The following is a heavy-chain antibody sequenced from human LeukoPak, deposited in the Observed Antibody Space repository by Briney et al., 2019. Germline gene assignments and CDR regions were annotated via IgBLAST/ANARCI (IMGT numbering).Heavy chain of an antibody. V-gene: IGHV3-21*01. CDR1: GFTFSSYS. CDR2: ISSSSSYI. J-gene: IGHJ2*01. CDR3: ARDRLIAHFDL. D-gene: IGHD3-22*01. Sequence: GGSLRLSCAASGFTFSSYSMNWVRQAPGKGLEWVSSISSSSSYIYYADSVKGRFTISRDNAKNSLYLQMNSLRAEDTAVYYCARDRLIAHFDLWGRGTLVTVSS.